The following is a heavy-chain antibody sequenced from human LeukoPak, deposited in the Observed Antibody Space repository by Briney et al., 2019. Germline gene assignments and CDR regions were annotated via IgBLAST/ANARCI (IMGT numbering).Heavy chain of an antibody. Sequence: ASVKVSCKASGYTFTGYYIHWVRQAPGQGLEWMGWINPSGGVTKYAQKFQGRVTMTRDTSISTAYMELSRLTSDDTAVYFCARRYCSGVSCYPDYWGQGTLVTVSS. CDR1: GYTFTGYY. CDR2: INPSGGVT. V-gene: IGHV1-2*02. CDR3: ARRYCSGVSCYPDY. J-gene: IGHJ4*02. D-gene: IGHD2-15*01.